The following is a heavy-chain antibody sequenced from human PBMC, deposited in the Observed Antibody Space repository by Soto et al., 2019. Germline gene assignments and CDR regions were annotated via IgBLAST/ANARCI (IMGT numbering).Heavy chain of an antibody. Sequence: TSETLSLTCTVSGGSISSGGYYWSWIRQHPGKGLEWIGYIYYSGSTYYNPSLKSRVTISVDTSKNQFSLKLSSVTAADTAVYYCASPYDSSGDYFDYWGQGTLVTVSS. CDR3: ASPYDSSGDYFDY. CDR1: GGSISSGGYY. V-gene: IGHV4-31*03. CDR2: IYYSGST. D-gene: IGHD3-22*01. J-gene: IGHJ4*02.